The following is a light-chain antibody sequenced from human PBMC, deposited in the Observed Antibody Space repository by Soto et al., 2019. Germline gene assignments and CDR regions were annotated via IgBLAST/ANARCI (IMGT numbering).Light chain of an antibody. Sequence: DIQVTKSPSTPSASVGDRVTITCRACESISRWLAWYQQKPGKAPKLLIYKASSLESGVPSRFSGSGSGTEFTLTINSLQADDFATYYCQQHNSFSITFGQGTRLEIK. CDR1: ESISRW. J-gene: IGKJ5*01. V-gene: IGKV1-5*03. CDR2: KAS. CDR3: QQHNSFSIT.